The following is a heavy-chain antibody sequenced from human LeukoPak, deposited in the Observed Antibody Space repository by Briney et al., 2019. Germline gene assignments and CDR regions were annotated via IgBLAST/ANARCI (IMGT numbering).Heavy chain of an antibody. CDR2: INPSGGST. D-gene: IGHD3-9*01. V-gene: IGHV1-46*01. J-gene: IGHJ3*02. Sequence: ASVKVSCKASGYTFTSYYMHWVRQAPGQGLEWMGIINPSGGSTSYAQKFQGRVTMTRDTSTSTVYMELSSLRSEDTPVYYCVNDILTEGAFDIWGQGTMVTVSS. CDR1: GYTFTSYY. CDR3: VNDILTEGAFDI.